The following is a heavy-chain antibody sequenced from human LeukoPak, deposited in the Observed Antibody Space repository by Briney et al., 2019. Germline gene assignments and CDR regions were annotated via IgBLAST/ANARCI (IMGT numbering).Heavy chain of an antibody. CDR2: LYSGGGT. D-gene: IGHD6-19*01. V-gene: IGHV3-53*04. CDR1: GFTVSSSY. Sequence: GGSLRLSCAASGFTVSSSYMSWVRQAPGKGLEWVSVLYSGGGTYYADPAEGRFTITRHDAKKKLYLLINSMRAEDTTVYYCARSIAVAGRLPYYFDYWGQGTLVTVSS. J-gene: IGHJ4*02. CDR3: ARSIAVAGRLPYYFDY.